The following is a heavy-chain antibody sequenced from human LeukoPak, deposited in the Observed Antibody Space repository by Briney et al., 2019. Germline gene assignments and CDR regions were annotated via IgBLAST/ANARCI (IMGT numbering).Heavy chain of an antibody. D-gene: IGHD1-26*01. Sequence: GGSLRLSCAASGFTFSSYAMSWVRQAPGKGLEWVSAISGSGDSTYYADSVKGRFTISRDNSKNTLYLQMNSLRAEDTAVYYCAKDLVGASCFDYWGQGTLVTVSS. V-gene: IGHV3-23*01. CDR3: AKDLVGASCFDY. CDR1: GFTFSSYA. CDR2: ISGSGDST. J-gene: IGHJ4*02.